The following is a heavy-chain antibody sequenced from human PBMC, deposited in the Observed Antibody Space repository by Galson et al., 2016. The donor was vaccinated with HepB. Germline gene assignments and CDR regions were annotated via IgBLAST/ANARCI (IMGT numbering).Heavy chain of an antibody. V-gene: IGHV4-34*01. D-gene: IGHD2-15*01. J-gene: IGHJ5*02. CDR2: INHSGTT. CDR1: GGSFSDYF. Sequence: SETLSLTCGVYGGSFSDYFWNWIRQPPGKGLEWIGDINHSGTTNYNPSLKSRVTISVDTSKKQFSLKLSSVTAADTAVYFCARGPIGVVVATTGHNCFDPWGQGTLVTVSS. CDR3: ARGPIGVVVATTGHNCFDP.